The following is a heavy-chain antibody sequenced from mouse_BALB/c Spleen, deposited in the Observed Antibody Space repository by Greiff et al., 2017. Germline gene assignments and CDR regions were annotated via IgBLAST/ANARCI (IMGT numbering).Heavy chain of an antibody. CDR3: ARSGYRYDVGYAMDY. CDR2: IDPYNGGT. D-gene: IGHD2-14*01. J-gene: IGHJ4*01. CDR1: GYSFTDYN. V-gene: IGHV1S135*01. Sequence: EVKLMESGPELVKPGASVKVSCKASGYSFTDYNMYWVKQSHGKSLEWIGYIDPYNGGTSYNQKFKGKATLTVDKSSSTAFMHLNSLTSEDSAVYYCARSGYRYDVGYAMDYWGQGTSVTVSS.